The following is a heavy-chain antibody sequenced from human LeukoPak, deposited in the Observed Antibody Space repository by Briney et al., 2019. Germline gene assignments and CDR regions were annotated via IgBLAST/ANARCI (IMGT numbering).Heavy chain of an antibody. CDR2: ISGSGGST. CDR3: AKGPGRTVTFYYYYYMDV. J-gene: IGHJ6*03. D-gene: IGHD4-11*01. Sequence: PGGSLRLSCAASGFTFSSYAMSWVRQAPGKGLEWVTAISGSGGSTYYADSVKGRFTISRDNSKNTLYLQMNSLRAEDTAVYYCAKGPGRTVTFYYYYYMDVWGKGTTVTVSS. V-gene: IGHV3-23*01. CDR1: GFTFSSYA.